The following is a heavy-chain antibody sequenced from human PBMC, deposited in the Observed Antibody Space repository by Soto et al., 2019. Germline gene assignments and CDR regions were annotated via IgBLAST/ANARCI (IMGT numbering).Heavy chain of an antibody. D-gene: IGHD3-3*01. J-gene: IGHJ6*02. CDR1: GFSLSTSGMC. V-gene: IGHV2-70*01. CDR2: IDWDDDK. CDR3: ARMAYYDFWSGYWPSNYYYGMDV. Sequence: SGPTLVNPTQTLTLTCTFSGFSLSTSGMCVSWIRQPPGKALEWLALIDWDDDKYYSTSLKTRLTISKDTSKNQVVLTMTNMDPVDTATHYCARMAYYDFWSGYWPSNYYYGMDVWGQGTTVTVSS.